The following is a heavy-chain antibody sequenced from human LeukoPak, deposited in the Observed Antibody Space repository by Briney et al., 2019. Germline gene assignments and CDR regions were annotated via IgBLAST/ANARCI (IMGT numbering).Heavy chain of an antibody. CDR1: GFTFSSYS. Sequence: PGGSLRLSCAASGFTFSSYSMNWVRQAPGKGLEWVSSISSSSSYIYYADSVKGRFTISRDNAKNSLYLQMNSLRAEDTAVYYCARGGYDSSGYYLHYFDYWGQGTLVTVSS. CDR3: ARGGYDSSGYYLHYFDY. V-gene: IGHV3-21*01. CDR2: ISSSSSYI. D-gene: IGHD3-22*01. J-gene: IGHJ4*02.